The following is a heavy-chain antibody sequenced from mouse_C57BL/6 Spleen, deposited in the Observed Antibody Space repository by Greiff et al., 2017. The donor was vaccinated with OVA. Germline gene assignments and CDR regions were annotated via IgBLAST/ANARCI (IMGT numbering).Heavy chain of an antibody. V-gene: IGHV1-69*01. J-gene: IGHJ2*01. D-gene: IGHD1-1*01. CDR3: AVITTGFDY. Sequence: VQLQQPGAELVMPGASVKLSCKASGYTFTSYWMHWVKQRPGQGLEWIGEIDPSDSSTNYNQKFKGKSTLTVDKSSSTAYMQLSSLTSEDSAVYYCAVITTGFDYWGQGTTLTVSS. CDR1: GYTFTSYW. CDR2: IDPSDSST.